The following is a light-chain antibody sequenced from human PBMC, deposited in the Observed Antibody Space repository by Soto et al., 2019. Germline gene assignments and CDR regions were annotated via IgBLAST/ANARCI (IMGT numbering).Light chain of an antibody. V-gene: IGKV3-11*01. CDR2: DAS. Sequence: EILLTQSPGTLSLSPGEGASLSCRASQSISSHLAWYQQKPGQAPRLLIYDASNRATGIPARFSGSGSGTDFPLTIRSLEPEDFAVYYCQQRSYWPPTVGGGPKVEMK. J-gene: IGKJ4*01. CDR1: QSISSH. CDR3: QQRSYWPPT.